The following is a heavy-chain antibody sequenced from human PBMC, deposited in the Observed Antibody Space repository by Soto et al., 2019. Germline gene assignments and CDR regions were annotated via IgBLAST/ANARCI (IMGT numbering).Heavy chain of an antibody. J-gene: IGHJ4*02. D-gene: IGHD3-9*01. CDR1: GYTFTSYY. CDR2: INPSGGST. V-gene: IGHV1-46*03. CDR3: ARGSYFDWLI. Sequence: ASVNGARKASGYTFTSYYMHWVRQAPGQGLEWMGIINPSGGSTSYAQKFQGRVTMTRDTSTSTVYMELSSLRSEDTAVYYCARGSYFDWLIWGQGTLVTVSS.